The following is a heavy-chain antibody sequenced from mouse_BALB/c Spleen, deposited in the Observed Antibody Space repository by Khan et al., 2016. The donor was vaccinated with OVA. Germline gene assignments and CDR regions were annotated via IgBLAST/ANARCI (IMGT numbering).Heavy chain of an antibody. CDR2: VDPYYGGT. CDR3: AISYYRYDDYVDY. J-gene: IGHJ2*01. Sequence: MQLEESGPELEKPGASVKISCKASGYSFTGYNMNWVKQSNGKSLEWIGNVDPYYGGTSYKQTFKGKATLTVDKSSSTAYMQLNSLTSEDSAVYYCAISYYRYDDYVDYWGQGTTLTVSS. V-gene: IGHV1-39*01. D-gene: IGHD2-14*01. CDR1: GYSFTGYN.